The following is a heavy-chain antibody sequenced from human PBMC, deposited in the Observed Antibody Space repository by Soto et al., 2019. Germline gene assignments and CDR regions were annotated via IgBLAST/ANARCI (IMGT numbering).Heavy chain of an antibody. J-gene: IGHJ4*02. CDR3: ASIGWGGDS. D-gene: IGHD7-27*01. V-gene: IGHV4-61*01. CDR2: IPNNGSP. CDR1: GGSVRTGSYH. Sequence: QVQLQESGPGRVKPSETLSLTCSVSGGSVRTGSYHWSWIRQPPGKGLEWIGFIPNNGSPDYNPSLKSRVVGSIDRSKNQFSLKVNSVTAADTAVDFCASIGWGGDSWGQGTLVTVSS.